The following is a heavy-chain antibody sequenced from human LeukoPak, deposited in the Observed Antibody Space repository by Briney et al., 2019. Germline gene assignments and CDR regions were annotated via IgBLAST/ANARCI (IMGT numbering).Heavy chain of an antibody. J-gene: IGHJ5*02. CDR2: IYYSGST. D-gene: IGHD3-9*01. Sequence: PSETLSLTCTVSGGSISSSSYYWGWIRQPPGKGLEWIGSIYYSGSTYYNPSLKSRVTISVDTSKNQFSLTLSSVTAADTAVYYCARRGRVEEGRYFDWSYTQGWFDPWGQGTLVTVSS. CDR3: ARRGRVEEGRYFDWSYTQGWFDP. CDR1: GGSISSSSYY. V-gene: IGHV4-39*01.